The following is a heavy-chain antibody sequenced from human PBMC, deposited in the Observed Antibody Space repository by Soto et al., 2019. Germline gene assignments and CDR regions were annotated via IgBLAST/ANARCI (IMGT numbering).Heavy chain of an antibody. CDR2: INHVGGT. J-gene: IGHJ5*02. Sequence: PSETLSLTCAVYGGFLSESYWTWIRQPPGKGLEWIGEINHVGGTNYNPSLKSRVTMSVDTSQNQFSLRLISVTAADTATYFCVRIRYQLPSSVIWLEPCGQGTPVTVSS. V-gene: IGHV4-34*01. D-gene: IGHD3-16*01. CDR3: VRIRYQLPSSVIWLEP. CDR1: GGFLSESY.